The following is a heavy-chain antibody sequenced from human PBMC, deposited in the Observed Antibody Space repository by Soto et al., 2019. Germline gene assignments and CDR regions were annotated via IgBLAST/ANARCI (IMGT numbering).Heavy chain of an antibody. J-gene: IGHJ6*02. V-gene: IGHV4-59*01. CDR3: AREQLGYYYGMDV. D-gene: IGHD6-6*01. Sequence: SETLSLTCTVSGGSISSYYWSWIRQPPGKGLEWIGYTYYSGSTNYNPSLKSRVTISVDTSKNQFSLKLSSVTAADTAVYYCAREQLGYYYGMDVWGQGTTVTVSS. CDR1: GGSISSYY. CDR2: TYYSGST.